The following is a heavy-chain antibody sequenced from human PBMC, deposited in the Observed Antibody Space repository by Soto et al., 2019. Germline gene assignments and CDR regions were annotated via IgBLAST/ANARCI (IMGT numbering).Heavy chain of an antibody. V-gene: IGHV4-39*07. CDR1: GGSLSRSSYY. CDR2: IYHSGST. CDR3: ARVPGP. J-gene: IGHJ5*02. Sequence: SDTLSLTCTVSGGSLSRSSYYWGWIRQPPGKGLEWIGYIYHSGSTYYNPSLKSRVTISVDRSKNQFSLKLSSVTAADTAVYYCARVPGPWAQGTLVNVSS.